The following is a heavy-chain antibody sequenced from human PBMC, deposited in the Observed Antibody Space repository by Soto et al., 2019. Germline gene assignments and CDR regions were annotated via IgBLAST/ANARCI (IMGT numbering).Heavy chain of an antibody. CDR3: VRDRGYNAFDY. CDR2: IKEDGSEK. J-gene: IGHJ4*02. Sequence: GGSLRLSCAASGFTFSTSWMNWVRQAPGKGLEWVAGIKEDGSEKYYVDSVKGRFTISKDNAENSLELHMNRLRVEDTAVYYCVRDRGYNAFDYWGQGTLVTVS. V-gene: IGHV3-7*01. D-gene: IGHD5-18*01. CDR1: GFTFSTSW.